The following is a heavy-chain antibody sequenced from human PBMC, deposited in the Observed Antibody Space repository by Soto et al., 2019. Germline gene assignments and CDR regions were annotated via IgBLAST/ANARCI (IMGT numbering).Heavy chain of an antibody. J-gene: IGHJ4*02. CDR3: ARLGYDTLTGYYFDY. CDR1: GGSISSSSYY. V-gene: IGHV4-39*01. Sequence: SETLSLTCTVSGGSISSSSYYWGWIRQPPGKGLEWIGSIYYSGSTYYNPSLKSRVTISVDTSKNQFSLKLSSVTAADTAVYYCARLGYDTLTGYYFDYWGQGTLVTVSS. D-gene: IGHD3-9*01. CDR2: IYYSGST.